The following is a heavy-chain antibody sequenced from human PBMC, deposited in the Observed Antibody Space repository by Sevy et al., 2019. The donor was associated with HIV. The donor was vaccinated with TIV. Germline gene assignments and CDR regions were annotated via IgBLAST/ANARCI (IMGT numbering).Heavy chain of an antibody. Sequence: ASVKVSCKASGYTFTGYYMHWVRQAPGQGLEWMGRINPNSGGTNYAQKFQGRVTMTRDTSISTAYMELGRLRSDDTAVYYCARYLIFGVVSPNNYYYYGMDVWGQGTTVTVSS. CDR2: INPNSGGT. CDR3: ARYLIFGVVSPNNYYYYGMDV. CDR1: GYTFTGYY. D-gene: IGHD3-3*01. J-gene: IGHJ6*02. V-gene: IGHV1-2*06.